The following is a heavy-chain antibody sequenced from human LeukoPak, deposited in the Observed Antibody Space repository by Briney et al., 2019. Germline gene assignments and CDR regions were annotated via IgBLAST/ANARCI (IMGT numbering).Heavy chain of an antibody. V-gene: IGHV4-61*01. CDR1: GGSVSSGSYY. CDR2: IYYSGST. J-gene: IGHJ2*01. CDR3: ARRTYFDL. Sequence: SETLSLTCTVSGGSVSSGSYYWRWIRQPPGKGLEWIGYIYYSGSTNYNPSLKSRVTISVDTSKNQFSLKLTSLTAADTAVYYCARRTYFDLWGRGGLVTVSS.